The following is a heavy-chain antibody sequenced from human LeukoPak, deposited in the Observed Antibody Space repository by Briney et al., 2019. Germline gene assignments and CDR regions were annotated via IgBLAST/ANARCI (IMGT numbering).Heavy chain of an antibody. CDR2: IYTSGST. V-gene: IGHV4-61*02. CDR3: AREGLPGHFDY. J-gene: IGHJ4*02. CDR1: GYSINTGSLY. D-gene: IGHD5-12*01. Sequence: SQALSLTCTVSGYSINTGSLYWSWIRQPAGKGLEWIGRIYTSGSTNYNPSLKSRVTISVDTSKNQFSLKLSSVTAADTAVYYCAREGLPGHFDYWGQGTLVTVSS.